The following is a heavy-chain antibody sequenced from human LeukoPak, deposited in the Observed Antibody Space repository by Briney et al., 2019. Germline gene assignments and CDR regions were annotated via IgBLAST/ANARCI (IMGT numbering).Heavy chain of an antibody. CDR3: AKRYNSGYYYFDY. CDR2: VTGSGSAT. CDR1: GFTFSTYG. V-gene: IGHV3-23*01. Sequence: GGSLRLSCAASGFTFSTYGMAWVRQAPGKGLEWVSGVTGSGSATYYADSVKGRLTISRDNSKNTLDLQMNSLRAEDTAVYYCAKRYNSGYYYFDYWGQGTLVTVSS. J-gene: IGHJ4*02. D-gene: IGHD3-22*01.